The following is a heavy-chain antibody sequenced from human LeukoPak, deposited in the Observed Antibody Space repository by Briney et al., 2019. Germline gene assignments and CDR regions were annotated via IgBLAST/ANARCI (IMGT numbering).Heavy chain of an antibody. V-gene: IGHV1-2*02. CDR2: INPNSGGT. D-gene: IGHD3-10*01. CDR3: AREGADYYGSGSYYNPL. CDR1: GYIFNNFG. Sequence: ASVKVSCKASGYIFNNFGISWIRQAPGQGLEWMGWINPNSGGTNYAQKFQGRVTMTRDTSISTAYMELSRLRSDDTAVYYCAREGADYYGSGSYYNPLWGQGTLVTVSS. J-gene: IGHJ4*02.